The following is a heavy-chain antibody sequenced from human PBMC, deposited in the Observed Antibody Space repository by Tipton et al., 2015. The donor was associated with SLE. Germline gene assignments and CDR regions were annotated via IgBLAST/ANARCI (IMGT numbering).Heavy chain of an antibody. J-gene: IGHJ4*02. CDR2: MSSSGST. V-gene: IGHV4-39*07. CDR3: ARDWRYCSPTSCYFDY. D-gene: IGHD2-2*01. Sequence: LRLSCSVSGDSISSTNYYWGWIRQPPGKGLEWIGSMSSSGSTYYSPSLESRVTMSMDSSKNQFSLEMTSVTAADTAIYYCARDWRYCSPTSCYFDYWGQGILVTVSS. CDR1: GDSISSTNYY.